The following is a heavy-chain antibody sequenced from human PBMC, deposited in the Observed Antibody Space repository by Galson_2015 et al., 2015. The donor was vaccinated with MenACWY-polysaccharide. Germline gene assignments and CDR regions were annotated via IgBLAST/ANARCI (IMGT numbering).Heavy chain of an antibody. Sequence: QSGAAVKKPGESLKISCKGSGYNFSTYWIAWVRQKPGKGLEWMGLVSPDDSDTKYSPSFQGRFIMSCDKSISTAYLQWSSLEASDTAIYYCARLWLRRRDGDGFDIWGQGTMVIVSS. CDR2: VSPDDSDT. D-gene: IGHD3-22*01. CDR3: ARLWLRRRDGDGFDI. J-gene: IGHJ3*02. V-gene: IGHV5-51*01. CDR1: GYNFSTYW.